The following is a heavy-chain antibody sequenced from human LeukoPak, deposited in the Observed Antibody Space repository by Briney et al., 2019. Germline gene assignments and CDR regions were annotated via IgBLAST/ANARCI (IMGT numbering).Heavy chain of an antibody. CDR1: GGSISSGSYY. D-gene: IGHD3-16*01. Sequence: PSQTLSLTCTVSGGSISSGSYYWSWIRQPAGKGLEWIGRIYTSGSTNYNPSLKSRVTISVDTSKNQFSLKLSSVTAADTAVYYRARGGGSEIDYWGQGTLVTVSS. CDR2: IYTSGST. CDR3: ARGGGSEIDY. J-gene: IGHJ4*02. V-gene: IGHV4-61*02.